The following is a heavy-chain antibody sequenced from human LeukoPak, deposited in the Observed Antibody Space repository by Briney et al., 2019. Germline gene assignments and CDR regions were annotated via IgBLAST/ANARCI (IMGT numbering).Heavy chain of an antibody. CDR2: ISYDGSNK. D-gene: IGHD3-16*01. Sequence: PGRSLRLSCAASGFTFSSYAMHWVRQASGKGLEWVAVISYDGSNKYYADSVKGRFTISRDNSKNTLYLQMNSLRAEDTAVYYCARGQGGNWFDPWGQGTLVTVSS. V-gene: IGHV3-30-3*01. J-gene: IGHJ5*02. CDR3: ARGQGGNWFDP. CDR1: GFTFSSYA.